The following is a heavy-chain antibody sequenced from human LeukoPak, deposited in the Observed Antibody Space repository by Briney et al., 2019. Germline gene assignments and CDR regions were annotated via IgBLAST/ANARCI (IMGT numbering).Heavy chain of an antibody. V-gene: IGHV3-23*01. CDR2: ISGSGGST. Sequence: GGSLRLSCAASGFTFSSYGMHWVRQAPGKGLEWVSAISGSGGSTYYADSVKGRFTISRDNSKNTLYLQMNSLRAEDTAVYYCAKDQYSYGYNPGAFDIWGQGTMVTVSS. CDR1: GFTFSSYG. J-gene: IGHJ3*02. CDR3: AKDQYSYGYNPGAFDI. D-gene: IGHD5-18*01.